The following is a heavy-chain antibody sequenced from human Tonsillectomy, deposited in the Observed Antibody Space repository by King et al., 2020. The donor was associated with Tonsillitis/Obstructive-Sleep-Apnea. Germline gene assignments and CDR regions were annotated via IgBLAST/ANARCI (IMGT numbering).Heavy chain of an antibody. Sequence: VQLVESGGGIIQPGGSLRLSCAASVFAFSRFWMHWVRQAPGKGLVWVSLIIGDGSSKIYSDSVRGRFTISKDNAKNTLYLQMNSLRAEDTAVYFCAREQDADGFDVWGQGTLVTVSS. CDR3: AREQDADGFDV. CDR1: VFAFSRFW. CDR2: IIGDGSSK. J-gene: IGHJ3*01. V-gene: IGHV3-74*01.